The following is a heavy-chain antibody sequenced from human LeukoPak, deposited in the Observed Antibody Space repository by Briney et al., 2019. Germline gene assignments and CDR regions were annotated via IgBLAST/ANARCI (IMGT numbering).Heavy chain of an antibody. D-gene: IGHD3-22*01. CDR3: AKDRHYYDSGGYFFDY. CDR2: ISYDGSNK. CDR1: GFTFSSYG. J-gene: IGHJ4*02. V-gene: IGHV3-30*18. Sequence: PGGSLRLSCAASGFTFSSYGMHWVRQAPGKGLEWVAVISYDGSNKYYADSVKGRFTISRDNSKNTLYLQMNSLRAEDTAVYYCAKDRHYYDSGGYFFDYWGQGTLVTVSS.